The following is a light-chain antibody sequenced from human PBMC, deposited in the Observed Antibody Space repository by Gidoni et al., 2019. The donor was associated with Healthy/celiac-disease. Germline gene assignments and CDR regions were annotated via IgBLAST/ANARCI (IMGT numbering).Light chain of an antibody. CDR3: CSYADSYTFV. CDR2: DVS. J-gene: IGLJ2*01. Sequence: QSALTHPRSVSASPGQSVTISCTGTSSDVGGDNYVSWYQQHPGKAPKRMIYDVSKRPSGVPDRFSGSKSGNTASLTISGLQAEDEADYYCCSYADSYTFVFGGGTKLTVL. V-gene: IGLV2-11*01. CDR1: SSDVGGDNY.